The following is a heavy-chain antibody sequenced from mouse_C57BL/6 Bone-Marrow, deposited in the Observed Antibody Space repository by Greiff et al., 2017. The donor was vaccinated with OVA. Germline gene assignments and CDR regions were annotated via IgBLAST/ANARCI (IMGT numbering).Heavy chain of an antibody. J-gene: IGHJ2*01. D-gene: IGHD2-3*01. V-gene: IGHV1-61*01. CDR3: AKGWLLPYY. CDR2: IYPSDSET. Sequence: QVQLQQPGAELVRPGSSVKLSCKASGYTFTSYWMDWVKQRPGRGLEWIGNIYPSDSETHYNQKFKDKATLTVDKSSSTAYMQLSSLTSEDSAVYYCAKGWLLPYYWGQGTTLTVSS. CDR1: GYTFTSYW.